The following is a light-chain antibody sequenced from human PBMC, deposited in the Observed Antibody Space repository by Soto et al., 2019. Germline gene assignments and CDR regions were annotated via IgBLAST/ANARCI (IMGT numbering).Light chain of an antibody. Sequence: DIQMTQSPSTLSASVGDRVTITCRASQGIGSYLAWYQQKPGKAPKLLISGASTLQSGVQSRFSGSGSGTEFTLTISSLQSEDFAVYYCQQYNNWPTFGQGTKVDIK. J-gene: IGKJ1*01. CDR1: QGIGSY. CDR2: GAS. V-gene: IGKV1-9*01. CDR3: QQYNNWPT.